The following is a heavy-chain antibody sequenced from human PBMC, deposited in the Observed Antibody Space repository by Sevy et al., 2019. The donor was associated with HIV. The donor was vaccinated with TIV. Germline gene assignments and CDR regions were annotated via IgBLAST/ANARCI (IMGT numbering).Heavy chain of an antibody. J-gene: IGHJ6*02. CDR2: IKQDGSEK. V-gene: IGHV3-7*01. Sequence: GGSLRLSCVASGFTFSSYWMSWVRQAPGKGLEWVANIKQDGSEKYYVDSVKGRFTISRDNAKNSLYLQMNSLRDEDTAVYYCARRNSGHDNYYSYYGMDVWGQGTTVTVSS. D-gene: IGHD5-12*01. CDR3: ARRNSGHDNYYSYYGMDV. CDR1: GFTFSSYW.